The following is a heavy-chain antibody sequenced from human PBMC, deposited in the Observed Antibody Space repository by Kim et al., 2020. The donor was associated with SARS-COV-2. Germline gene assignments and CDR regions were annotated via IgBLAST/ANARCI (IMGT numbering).Heavy chain of an antibody. D-gene: IGHD6-13*01. Sequence: GGSLRLSCAASGFTFSSYGMHWVRQAPGKGLEWVAVISYDGSNKYYADSVKGRFTISRDNSKNTLYLQMNSLRAEDTAVYYCAKDGSSSWYYYNIHIDYWGQGTLVTVSS. CDR1: GFTFSSYG. V-gene: IGHV3-30*18. CDR2: ISYDGSNK. CDR3: AKDGSSSWYYYNIHIDY. J-gene: IGHJ4*02.